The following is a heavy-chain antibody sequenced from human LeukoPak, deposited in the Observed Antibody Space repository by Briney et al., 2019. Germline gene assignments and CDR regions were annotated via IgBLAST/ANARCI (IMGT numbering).Heavy chain of an antibody. V-gene: IGHV3-23*01. Sequence: GGSLRLSCAASGFTFSSYAMSWVRQAPGKGLEWVSAISGSCGSTYYADSVKGRFTISRDNSKNTLYLQMNSLRAEDTAVYYCARNSHIAVAGTNWGQGTLVTVSS. CDR1: GFTFSSYA. D-gene: IGHD6-19*01. J-gene: IGHJ4*02. CDR3: ARNSHIAVAGTN. CDR2: ISGSCGST.